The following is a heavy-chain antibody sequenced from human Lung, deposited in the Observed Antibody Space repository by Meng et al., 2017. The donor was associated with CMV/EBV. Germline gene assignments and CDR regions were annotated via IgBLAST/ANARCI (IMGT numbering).Heavy chain of an antibody. Sequence: QVQLQGSGPGLVKPSATWSLTGTVSGGSISSYYWSWIRQPPGKGLEWIGYIYYSGSTNYNPSLKSRVTISVDTSKNQFSLKLSSVTAADTAVYYCAREEGIGGFDPWGQGTLVTVSS. CDR3: AREEGIGGFDP. V-gene: IGHV4-59*01. CDR2: IYYSGST. J-gene: IGHJ5*02. CDR1: GGSISSYY. D-gene: IGHD3-10*01.